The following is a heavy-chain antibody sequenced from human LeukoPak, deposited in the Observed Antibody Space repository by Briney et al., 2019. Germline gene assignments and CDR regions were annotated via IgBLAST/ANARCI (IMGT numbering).Heavy chain of an antibody. CDR2: MNPNSGNT. V-gene: IGHV1-8*02. CDR3: ARPDYGDYAHFQH. J-gene: IGHJ1*01. CDR1: GGTFSSYT. Sequence: GASVKVSCTASGGTFSSYTINWVRQATGQGLEWMGWMNPNSGNTGYAQKFQGRVTMTRNTSISTAYMELSSLRSEDTAVYYCARPDYGDYAHFQHWGQGTLVTVSS. D-gene: IGHD4-17*01.